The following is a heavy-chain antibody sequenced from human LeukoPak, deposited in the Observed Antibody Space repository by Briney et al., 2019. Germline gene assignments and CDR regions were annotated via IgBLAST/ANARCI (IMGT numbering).Heavy chain of an antibody. CDR2: IWYDGTTK. Sequence: GGSLRLSCAASGFTFRDYGMHWVRQVPGKGLEWVALIWYDGTTKDYADSVKGRFTISRDNSKNTLYLQMNSLRAEDTAVYYCARARMVGGTTYYFAYWGQGTLVTVSS. V-gene: IGHV3-33*01. J-gene: IGHJ4*02. CDR1: GFTFRDYG. CDR3: ARARMVGGTTYYFAY. D-gene: IGHD1-26*01.